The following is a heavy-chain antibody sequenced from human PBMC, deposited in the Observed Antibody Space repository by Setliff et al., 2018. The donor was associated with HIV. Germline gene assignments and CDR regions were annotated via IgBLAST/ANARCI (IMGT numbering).Heavy chain of an antibody. Sequence: SETLSLTCTVSGDSISSGSYYWSWIRQPAGKGLEWIGTIYHSGSTYYNPSLKSRVTISVDKSKNQFSLKVSSVTAADTAVYYCARVYSSGWYGDYYYYYYMDVWGKGTTVTVSS. V-gene: IGHV4-39*07. J-gene: IGHJ6*03. CDR1: GDSISSGSYY. CDR2: IYHSGST. D-gene: IGHD6-19*01. CDR3: ARVYSSGWYGDYYYYYYMDV.